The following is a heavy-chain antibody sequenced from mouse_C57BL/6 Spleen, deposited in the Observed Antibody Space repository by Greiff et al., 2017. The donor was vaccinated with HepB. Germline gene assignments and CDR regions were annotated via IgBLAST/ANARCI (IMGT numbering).Heavy chain of an antibody. V-gene: IGHV1-69*01. D-gene: IGHD2-10*01. Sequence: QVQLKQPGAELVMPGASVKLSCKASGYTFTSYWMHWVKQRPGQGLEWIGEIDPSDSYTNYNQKFKGKSTLTVDKSSSTAYMQRSSLTSEDSAVYYCARRGLLDAMDYWGQGTSVTVSS. CDR1: GYTFTSYW. CDR3: ARRGLLDAMDY. CDR2: IDPSDSYT. J-gene: IGHJ4*01.